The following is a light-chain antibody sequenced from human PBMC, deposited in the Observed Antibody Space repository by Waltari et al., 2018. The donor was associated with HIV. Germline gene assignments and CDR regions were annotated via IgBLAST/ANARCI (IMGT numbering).Light chain of an antibody. Sequence: DIVMTQYPDSLAVSLGETVSINCKSSRTVLYHSDNKNYLAWYQHKPGQAPRVLISWASTRAVMVPSSIPALGVPERFSGSGSGTNFSLTISGLQEDDVAIYYCQQYFSLPPTFGGGTRVERK. V-gene: IGKV4-1*01. J-gene: IGKJ4*01. CDR3: QQYFSLPPT. CDR2: WAS. CDR1: RTVLYHSDNKNY.